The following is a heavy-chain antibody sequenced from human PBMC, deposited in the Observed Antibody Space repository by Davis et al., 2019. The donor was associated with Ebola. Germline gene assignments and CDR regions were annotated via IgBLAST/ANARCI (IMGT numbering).Heavy chain of an antibody. CDR3: AREGYCSGGSCYHFDY. J-gene: IGHJ4*02. Sequence: GGSLRLSCAVSTFTFSSYSMNWVRQAPGKGLEWVSSISGSGFYIYYADSVKGRFTISRDNAKNSLYLQMNSLRAEDTAVYYCAREGYCSGGSCYHFDYWGQGTLVTVSS. D-gene: IGHD2-15*01. CDR1: TFTFSSYS. V-gene: IGHV3-21*01. CDR2: ISGSGFYI.